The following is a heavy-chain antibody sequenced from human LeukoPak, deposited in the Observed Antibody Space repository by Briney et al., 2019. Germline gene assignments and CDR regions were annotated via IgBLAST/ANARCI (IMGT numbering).Heavy chain of an antibody. CDR2: ISGDGGST. CDR1: GFTFDDYA. V-gene: IGHV3-43*02. J-gene: IGHJ4*02. D-gene: IGHD5-24*01. CDR3: AKFTGWLQSAHDYFDY. Sequence: GGSLRLSCAASGFTFDDYAMDWVRQAPGKGLEWVSLISGDGGSTYYADSVKGRFTISRDNSKNSLYLQMNSLRTEDTALYYCAKFTGWLQSAHDYFDYWGQGTLVTVSS.